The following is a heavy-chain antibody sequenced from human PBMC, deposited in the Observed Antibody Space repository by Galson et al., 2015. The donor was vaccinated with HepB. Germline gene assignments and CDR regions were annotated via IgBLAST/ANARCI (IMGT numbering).Heavy chain of an antibody. CDR3: ARSPVCYSGGSCYWFDP. D-gene: IGHD2-15*01. CDR1: GFTFSDYY. J-gene: IGHJ5*02. CDR2: ISSSSSYT. Sequence: SLRLSCAASGFTFSDYYMSWIRQAPGKGLEWVSYISSSSSYTNYADSVKGRFTISRDNAKNSLYLQMNSLRAEDTAVYYCARSPVCYSGGSCYWFDPWGQGTLVTVSS. V-gene: IGHV3-11*06.